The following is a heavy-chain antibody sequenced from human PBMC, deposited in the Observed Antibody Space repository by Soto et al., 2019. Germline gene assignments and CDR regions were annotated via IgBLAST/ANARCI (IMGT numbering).Heavy chain of an antibody. CDR3: ARAECSSPDCLTAYYSYGLDV. D-gene: IGHD3-9*01. CDR1: GFTFSNFE. V-gene: IGHV3-48*03. CDR2: IITAGSTK. J-gene: IGHJ6*02. Sequence: GGSLRLSCAASGFTFSNFEMHWVRQAPGKGLEWVSYIITAGSTKYYAESVKGRFTISRDNARNSLFLQMNSLRAEDMAVYYCARAECSSPDCLTAYYSYGLDVWGQGSTVTVSS.